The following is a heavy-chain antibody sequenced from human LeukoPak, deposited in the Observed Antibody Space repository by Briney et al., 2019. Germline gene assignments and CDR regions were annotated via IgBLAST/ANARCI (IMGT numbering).Heavy chain of an antibody. V-gene: IGHV3-23*01. D-gene: IGHD3-3*01. Sequence: GGSLRLSCAASGFTFSNFAMNWVRQAPGKGLEWASTIGGNGDNTYYADSVKGRFTISGDNSKNTVYLQMNSLRAEDTAVYYCAKDREILRFLEWLFDPDYWGQGTLVTVSS. CDR1: GFTFSNFA. CDR2: IGGNGDNT. J-gene: IGHJ4*02. CDR3: AKDREILRFLEWLFDPDY.